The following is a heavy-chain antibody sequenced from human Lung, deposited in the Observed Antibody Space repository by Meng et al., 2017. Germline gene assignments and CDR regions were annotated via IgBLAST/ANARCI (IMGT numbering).Heavy chain of an antibody. Sequence: QVLVSQGCAGLLRLSETLSLSCFVQGGSFSDYYGSGTRQPPGKGLEWIGEITHSGSTNYNPSLESRATISVDTYQNNLSLKLSSVTAADSAVYYCARGPTTMAHDFDYWGQGTLVTVSS. CDR3: ARGPTTMAHDFDY. V-gene: IGHV4-34*01. CDR2: ITHSGST. CDR1: GGSFSDYY. J-gene: IGHJ4*02. D-gene: IGHD4-11*01.